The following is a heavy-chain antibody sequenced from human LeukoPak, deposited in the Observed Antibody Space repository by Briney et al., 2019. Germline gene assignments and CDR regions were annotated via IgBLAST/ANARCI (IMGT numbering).Heavy chain of an antibody. D-gene: IGHD3-22*01. V-gene: IGHV7-4-1*02. J-gene: IGHJ6*03. CDR3: ARGASSGYYSYYYYYMDV. CDR1: GYTFTGYY. CDR2: INTNTGNP. Sequence: ASVKVSCKASGYTFTGYYMHWVRQAPGQGLEWMGWINTNTGNPTYAQGFTGRFVFSLDTSVSTAYLQISSLKAEDTAVYYCARGASSGYYSYYYYYMDVWGKGTTVTVSS.